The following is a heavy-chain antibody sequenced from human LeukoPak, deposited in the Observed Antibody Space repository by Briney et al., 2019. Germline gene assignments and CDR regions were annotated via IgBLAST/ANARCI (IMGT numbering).Heavy chain of an antibody. CDR3: ARSGYSSGWYDLYLAYYYYGMDV. CDR1: GGSISSSSYY. V-gene: IGHV4-39*01. CDR2: IYYSGST. Sequence: SETLSVTCTVSGGSISSSSYYWGWIRQPPGKGLEWIGSIYYSGSTYYNPSLKSRVTISVDTSKNQFSLKLSSVTAADTAVYYCARSGYSSGWYDLYLAYYYYGMDVWGQGTTVTVSS. J-gene: IGHJ6*02. D-gene: IGHD6-19*01.